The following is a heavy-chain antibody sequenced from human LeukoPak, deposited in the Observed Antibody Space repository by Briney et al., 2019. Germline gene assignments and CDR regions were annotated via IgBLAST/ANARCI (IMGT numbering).Heavy chain of an antibody. CDR3: ARVGYSYVINDWSRTGLGAYPTKYYYHMDV. CDR2: INHSGST. J-gene: IGHJ6*03. CDR1: GGSFSGYY. V-gene: IGHV4-34*01. D-gene: IGHD5-18*01. Sequence: SETLSLTCAASGGSFSGYYWSWIRQAPGKGLEWIGEINHSGSTNYNPYLKSRVTISGDTSKNQFSLKLSSVTAADTAVNFCARVGYSYVINDWSRTGLGAYPTKYYYHMDVWGKGTTVTVSS.